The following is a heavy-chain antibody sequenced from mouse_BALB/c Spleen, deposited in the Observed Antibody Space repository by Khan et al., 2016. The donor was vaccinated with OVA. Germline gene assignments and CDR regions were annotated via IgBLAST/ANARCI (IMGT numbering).Heavy chain of an antibody. CDR1: GYTFTNYW. J-gene: IGHJ1*01. CDR3: ARWASWYFDD. CDR2: IYPGGCFA. D-gene: IGHD3-1*01. V-gene: IGHV1-63*02. Sequence: QVQLQQSGGEVVRPGTSVKISCKASGYTFTNYWLGWVKQRPAHGLQWIGDIYPGGCFANYNEQFKGKATLTVDTSSSTANMQLSSLTSEDAAVYLCARWASWYFDDWGAGTTVTVSA.